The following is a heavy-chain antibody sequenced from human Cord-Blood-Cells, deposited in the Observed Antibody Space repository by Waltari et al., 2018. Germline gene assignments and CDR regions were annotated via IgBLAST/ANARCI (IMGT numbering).Heavy chain of an antibody. Sequence: QLQLQESGPGLVKPSETLSLTCTVSGGPISSSSYYWGWIRQPPGKGLEWIGSIYYSGSTYYNPSLKSRVTISVDTSKNQFSLKLSSVTAADTAVYYCATHHYDFWSGYYRSFDYWGQGTLVTVSS. CDR3: ATHHYDFWSGYYRSFDY. V-gene: IGHV4-39*01. J-gene: IGHJ4*02. CDR1: GGPISSSSYY. D-gene: IGHD3-3*01. CDR2: IYYSGST.